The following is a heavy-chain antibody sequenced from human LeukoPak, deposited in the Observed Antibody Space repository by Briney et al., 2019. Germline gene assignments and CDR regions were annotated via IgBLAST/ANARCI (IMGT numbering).Heavy chain of an antibody. Sequence: ASVKVSCKASGYTFTSYGISWVRQAPGQGLEWMGWISAYNGNTNYAQKLQGRVTVTTDTSTSTAYMELRSLRSDDTAVYYCARVVVPAAMGYYYYMDVWGKGTTVTVSS. D-gene: IGHD2-2*01. CDR1: GYTFTSYG. V-gene: IGHV1-18*01. CDR3: ARVVVPAAMGYYYYMDV. CDR2: ISAYNGNT. J-gene: IGHJ6*03.